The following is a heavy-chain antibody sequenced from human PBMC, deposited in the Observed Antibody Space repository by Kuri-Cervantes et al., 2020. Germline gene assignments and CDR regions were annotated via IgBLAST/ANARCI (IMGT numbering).Heavy chain of an antibody. D-gene: IGHD6-19*01. J-gene: IGHJ4*02. CDR2: INPNSGGT. CDR1: GYTSTSYG. Sequence: ASVKVSCKASGYTSTSYGISWVRQAPGQGLEWMGWINPNSGGTNYAQKFQGWVTMTRDTSISTAYMELSRLRSDDTAVYYCARGGSSGCLDYWGQGTLVTVSS. CDR3: ARGGSSGCLDY. V-gene: IGHV1-2*04.